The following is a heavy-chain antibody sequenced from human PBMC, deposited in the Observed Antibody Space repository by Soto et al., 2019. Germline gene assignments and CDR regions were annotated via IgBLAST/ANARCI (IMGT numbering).Heavy chain of an antibody. CDR3: ASTTRGFTTGTWFDP. D-gene: IGHD1-1*01. Sequence: PSETLSLTCAVSGGSISSGGYSWSWIRQPPGKGLEWIGYIYHSGSTYYNPSLKSRVTISVDRSKNQFSLKLSSVTAADTAVYYCASTTRGFTTGTWFDPWGQGTLVTVSS. CDR2: IYHSGST. J-gene: IGHJ5*02. CDR1: GGSISSGGYS. V-gene: IGHV4-30-2*01.